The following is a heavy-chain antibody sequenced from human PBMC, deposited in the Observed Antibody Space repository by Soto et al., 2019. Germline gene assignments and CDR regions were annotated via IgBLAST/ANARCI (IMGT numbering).Heavy chain of an antibody. D-gene: IGHD6-19*01. CDR1: GFTFSSYG. Sequence: QVQLVESGGGVVQPGRSLRLSCAASGFTFSSYGMHWVRQAPGKGLEWVAAIFFDGSNKYFADSVKGRFIISRDNSKNPLYLQMNSLRPEDTAMYYCAKYLGAAYSSGFDYWGQGTLVTVSS. V-gene: IGHV3-30*18. CDR3: AKYLGAAYSSGFDY. J-gene: IGHJ4*02. CDR2: IFFDGSNK.